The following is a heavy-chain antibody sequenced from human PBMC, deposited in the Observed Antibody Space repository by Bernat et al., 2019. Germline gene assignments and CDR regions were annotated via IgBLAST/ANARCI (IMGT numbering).Heavy chain of an antibody. CDR3: ARGSSDCSTAMCPYAY. D-gene: IGHD2-2*01. Sequence: QVQLVQSGAEAKKPGSSVKVSCKASGGTFSRYAIRWVRQAPGQGLEWMGGITPIFGTANYAQKFQGRVTITADQSTSTACMELRSLRSEDMAVYYCARGSSDCSTAMCPYAYWGQGTLVTVSS. CDR1: GGTFSRYA. J-gene: IGHJ4*02. CDR2: ITPIFGTA. V-gene: IGHV1-69*01.